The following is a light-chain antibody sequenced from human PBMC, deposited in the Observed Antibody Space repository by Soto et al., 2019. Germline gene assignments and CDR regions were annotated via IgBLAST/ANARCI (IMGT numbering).Light chain of an antibody. V-gene: IGKV3-11*01. CDR1: QSVSCY. J-gene: IGKJ2*01. CDR3: QQRSNLQPNT. CDR2: DAS. Sequence: DIVWTQSPAILSFSPGERAILSGRASQSVSCYLACYQQKPGQAPRLLIYDASNRPTGIPARFSGSGCGTPFTITISSLEHEHFSVYYCQQRSNLQPNTFGQGNKLDTK.